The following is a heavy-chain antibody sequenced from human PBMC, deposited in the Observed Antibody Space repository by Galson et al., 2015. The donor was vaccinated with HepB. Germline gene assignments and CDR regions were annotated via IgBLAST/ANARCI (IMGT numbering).Heavy chain of an antibody. Sequence: SLRLSCAASGFPFNNAWMTWVRQAPGVGLEWVGRIKSYSYGGRVDYAAPVRGRFTISRDDSKGTVYLQMDRLKMEDTAMYYCARDRLTNWNYGVAFDIWGQGTMVTVSS. CDR3: ARDRLTNWNYGVAFDI. V-gene: IGHV3-15*01. CDR2: IKSYSYGGRV. D-gene: IGHD1-7*01. CDR1: GFPFNNAW. J-gene: IGHJ3*02.